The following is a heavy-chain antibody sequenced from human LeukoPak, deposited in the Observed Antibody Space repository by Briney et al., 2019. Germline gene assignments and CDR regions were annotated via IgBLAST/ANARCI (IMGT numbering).Heavy chain of an antibody. J-gene: IGHJ5*02. CDR3: AKVSRRRWFQGWFDP. V-gene: IGHV3-9*01. CDR2: LTWKSEII. Sequence: APRTSCGAPGVMFYDFALPRGRGGPGEGPGGGSSLTWKSEIIQYADSVKGRFTISRDNAKNSLYLQMNSLKPDDTALYYCAKVSRRRWFQGWFDPWGQGTLVTVSS. CDR1: GVMFYDFA. D-gene: IGHD2-15*01.